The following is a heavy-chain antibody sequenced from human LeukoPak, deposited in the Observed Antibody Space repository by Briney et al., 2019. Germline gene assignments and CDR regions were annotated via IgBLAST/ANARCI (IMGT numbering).Heavy chain of an antibody. CDR1: GFTFSNSE. D-gene: IGHD3-16*01. V-gene: IGHV3-48*03. Sequence: GGSLRLSCAASGFTFSNSEMNWVRQPPGRGLEWLSYTSISGNTIYYADSVKGRFAISRDNAKNSLYLQINSLRAEDTAVYYCAKAGRFGRGVFEDWGHGTLVTVSS. CDR2: TSISGNTI. CDR3: AKAGRFGRGVFED. J-gene: IGHJ4*01.